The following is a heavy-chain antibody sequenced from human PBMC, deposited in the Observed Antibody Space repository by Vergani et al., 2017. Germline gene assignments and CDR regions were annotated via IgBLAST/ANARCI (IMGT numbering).Heavy chain of an antibody. V-gene: IGHV5-51*01. CDR2: IHPADSDT. CDR3: ARLYGRDSSGSKYFDY. J-gene: IGHJ4*02. D-gene: IGHD3-22*01. CDR1: GYSFTNYW. Sequence: EVQLVQSGAEVKKPGESLKISCQISGYSFTNYWIGWVRPMPGKGLEWMGIIHPADSDTRYSPSFQGQVTISVDKSISTAYLQRSSLRASDSAMYYCARLYGRDSSGSKYFDYWGQGTLVTGSS.